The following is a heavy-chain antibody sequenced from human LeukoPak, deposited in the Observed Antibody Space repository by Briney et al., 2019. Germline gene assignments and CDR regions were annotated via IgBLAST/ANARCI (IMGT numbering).Heavy chain of an antibody. CDR3: ARAGYSSSWYAQFPFSFDY. Sequence: SETLSLTCTVSGGSISSSPYYWGWIRQPPGKGLEWIGSIYSSGTTYYNPSLKSQFTISLDTSKNQFSLKLSSVTAADTAVYYCARAGYSSSWYAQFPFSFDYWGQGTLVTVSS. CDR2: IYSSGTT. CDR1: GGSISSSPYY. D-gene: IGHD6-13*01. J-gene: IGHJ4*02. V-gene: IGHV4-39*07.